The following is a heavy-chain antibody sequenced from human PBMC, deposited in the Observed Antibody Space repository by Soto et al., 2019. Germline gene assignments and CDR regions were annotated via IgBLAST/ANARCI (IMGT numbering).Heavy chain of an antibody. CDR2: IYYSGST. CDR1: GGSISSVGHY. D-gene: IGHD6-25*01. J-gene: IGHJ6*02. Sequence: SETMYITCSVSGGSISSVGHYWTWIRQQPGKGLEWIGYIYYSGSTDYNPSLKSRVTISVDRSKNQFSLNLSSVTAADTAIYYCARESGGYDSSTRYGLDVWGQGTTVTVSS. CDR3: ARESGGYDSSTRYGLDV. V-gene: IGHV4-31*03.